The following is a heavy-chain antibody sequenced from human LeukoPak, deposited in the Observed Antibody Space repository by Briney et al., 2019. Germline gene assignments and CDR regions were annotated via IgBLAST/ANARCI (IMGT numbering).Heavy chain of an antibody. D-gene: IGHD3-10*01. CDR2: INPNSGGT. CDR1: GYTFTCYY. Sequence: ASVKVSCKASGYTFTCYYMHWVRQAPGQGREWMGRINPNSGGTNYAQKFQGRVTMTRDKSISTAYMELSRLRSDDTAVYYCARDRGSGSYYLTWGQGTLVTVSS. CDR3: ARDRGSGSYYLT. J-gene: IGHJ5*02. V-gene: IGHV1-2*06.